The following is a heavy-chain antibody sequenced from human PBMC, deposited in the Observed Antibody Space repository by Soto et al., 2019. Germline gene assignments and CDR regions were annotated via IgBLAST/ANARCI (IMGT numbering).Heavy chain of an antibody. V-gene: IGHV4-34*01. Sequence: PSETLSLTCAVYGGSFSGYYWSWIRQPPGKGLEWIGEINHSGSTNYNPSLKSRVTIPVDTSKNQFSLKLSSVTAADTAVYYCARGLPYYDFWSGYYGYYYMDVWGKGTTVTVSS. CDR3: ARGLPYYDFWSGYYGYYYMDV. CDR1: GGSFSGYY. D-gene: IGHD3-3*01. CDR2: INHSGST. J-gene: IGHJ6*03.